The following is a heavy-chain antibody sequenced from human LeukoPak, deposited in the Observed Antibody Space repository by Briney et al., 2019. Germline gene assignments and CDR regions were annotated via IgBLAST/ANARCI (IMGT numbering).Heavy chain of an antibody. Sequence: ASVKVSCKASGYSFSTYGISWARQAPGQGLEWMGWISVYNGNTNYAQKLQGRVTMTTDTSTSTAYMELRSLRSDDTAVYYCARSPDYYYMDVWGKGTTVTISS. J-gene: IGHJ6*03. CDR3: ARSPDYYYMDV. V-gene: IGHV1-18*01. CDR2: ISVYNGNT. CDR1: GYSFSTYG.